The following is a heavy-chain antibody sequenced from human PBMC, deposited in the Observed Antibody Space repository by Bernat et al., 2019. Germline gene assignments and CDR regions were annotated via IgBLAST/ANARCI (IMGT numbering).Heavy chain of an antibody. D-gene: IGHD6-13*01. CDR3: AKDDSSWPFDY. CDR1: GFTFSSYG. J-gene: IGHJ4*02. V-gene: IGHV3-30*18. Sequence: QVQLVESGGGVVQPGRSLRLSCAASGFTFSSYGMHWVRQAPGKGLEWVAVISYDGSNKYYADSVKGRFTISRDNSKNTLYLQMNSLRAEDTAVYYCAKDDSSWPFDYWGQGTLVTVSS. CDR2: ISYDGSNK.